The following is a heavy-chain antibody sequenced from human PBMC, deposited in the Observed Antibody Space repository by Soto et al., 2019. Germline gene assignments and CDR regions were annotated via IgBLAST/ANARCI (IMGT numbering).Heavy chain of an antibody. CDR1: GFTVSSNY. V-gene: IGHV3-21*01. CDR3: ARDVLPPFWSGYGADSQYGMDV. CDR2: ISSSSSYI. J-gene: IGHJ6*02. Sequence: PGGSLRLSCAASGFTVSSNYMSWVRQAPGKGLEWVSSISSSSSYIYYADSVKGRFTISRDNAKNSLYLQMNSLRAEDTAVYYCARDVLPPFWSGYGADSQYGMDVWGQGTTVTVSS. D-gene: IGHD3-3*01.